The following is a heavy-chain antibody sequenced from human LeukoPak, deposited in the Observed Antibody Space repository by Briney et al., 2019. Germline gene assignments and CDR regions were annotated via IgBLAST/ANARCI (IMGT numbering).Heavy chain of an antibody. J-gene: IGHJ4*02. Sequence: GVSLRLSCAASGFTFSSYAMSWVRQAQGKGLEWVSAISGSGGSTYYADSVKGRFTISRDNSKNTLYLQMNSLRAEDTAVYYCAKDGSGAPTSDYFDYWGQGTLVTVSS. CDR2: ISGSGGST. D-gene: IGHD6-19*01. CDR3: AKDGSGAPTSDYFDY. CDR1: GFTFSSYA. V-gene: IGHV3-23*01.